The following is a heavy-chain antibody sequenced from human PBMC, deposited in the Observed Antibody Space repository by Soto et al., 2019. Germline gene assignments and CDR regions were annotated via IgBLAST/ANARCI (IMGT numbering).Heavy chain of an antibody. Sequence: SETLSLTCTVSGGSISSSSYYWGWIRQPPGKGLEWIGSIYYSGSTYYNPSLKSRVTISVDTSKNQFSLKLSSVTAADTAVYYCARLRSDYDILTGYPHLYYYYGMDVWGQGTTVTVSS. J-gene: IGHJ6*02. D-gene: IGHD3-9*01. V-gene: IGHV4-39*01. CDR2: IYYSGST. CDR3: ARLRSDYDILTGYPHLYYYYGMDV. CDR1: GGSISSSSYY.